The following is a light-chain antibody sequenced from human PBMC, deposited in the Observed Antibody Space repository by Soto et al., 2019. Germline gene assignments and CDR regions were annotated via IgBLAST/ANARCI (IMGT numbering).Light chain of an antibody. J-gene: IGKJ5*01. CDR1: QSVGTY. CDR3: QQYGSSPT. CDR2: GAS. V-gene: IGKV3-20*01. Sequence: EIVLTQSPGTLSLSPVERATLSCRASQSVGTYLAWYQQKPGQAPRLLIYGASSRATGIPDRFSGSGSGTDFTLTISRLEPEDFAVYYCQQYGSSPTFGEGTRLEIK.